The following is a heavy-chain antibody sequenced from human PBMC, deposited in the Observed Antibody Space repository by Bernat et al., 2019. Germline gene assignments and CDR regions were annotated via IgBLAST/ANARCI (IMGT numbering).Heavy chain of an antibody. J-gene: IGHJ2*01. CDR1: GGSISSGGYS. V-gene: IGHV4-30-2*01. CDR2: IYHSGST. Sequence: QVQLQESGPGLVKPAETLSLTCTVSGGSISSGGYSWSWIRQPPGKGLEWIGYIYHSGSTYYNPSLKSRVTISVDRSKNQFSLKLSSVTAADTAVYYCARTYVWGSYRQNWYFDLWGRGTLVTVSS. CDR3: ARTYVWGSYRQNWYFDL. D-gene: IGHD3-16*02.